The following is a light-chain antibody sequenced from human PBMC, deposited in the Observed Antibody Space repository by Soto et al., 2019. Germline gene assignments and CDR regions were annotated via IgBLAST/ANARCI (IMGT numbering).Light chain of an antibody. CDR2: DAS. Sequence: DILMTQSPSSLSASVGDGVTITCQASEDIRKYVDWYQQKPGKAPKLLIYDASSLETGVPSRFSGSGSGTHFTLTISSLQPEDIATYYCQQFENLPLTFGGGTKVEIK. J-gene: IGKJ4*01. V-gene: IGKV1-33*01. CDR1: EDIRKY. CDR3: QQFENLPLT.